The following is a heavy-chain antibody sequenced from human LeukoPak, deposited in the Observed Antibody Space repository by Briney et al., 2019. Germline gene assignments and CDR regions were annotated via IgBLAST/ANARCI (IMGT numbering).Heavy chain of an antibody. CDR2: ISYDGSNK. Sequence: GSLRLSCAASGFTFSSYGMHWVRQAPGKGLEWVAVISYDGSNKYYADSVKGRFTISRDNSKNTLYLQMNSLRAEDTAVYYCATAFGGYYDSSGYALVGDYWGQGTLVTVSS. CDR3: ATAFGGYYDSSGYALVGDY. D-gene: IGHD3-22*01. CDR1: GFTFSSYG. V-gene: IGHV3-30*03. J-gene: IGHJ4*02.